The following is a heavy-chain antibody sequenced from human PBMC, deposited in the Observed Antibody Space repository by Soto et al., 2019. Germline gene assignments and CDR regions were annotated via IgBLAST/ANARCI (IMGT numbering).Heavy chain of an antibody. Sequence: EVQLLESGGALEHPVGSLRLSCAAAGFAFSTYAMTWVRQAPGKGLEWVSVISGSGGSSYYAASVKGRFTISRDNSKNTLFLQMNGLRAEDTAVYYCAKVTKRAAAGRYEYYKYGMDVWGQGTTVTVSS. CDR1: GFAFSTYA. D-gene: IGHD6-13*01. CDR2: ISGSGGSS. J-gene: IGHJ6*02. CDR3: AKVTKRAAAGRYEYYKYGMDV. V-gene: IGHV3-23*01.